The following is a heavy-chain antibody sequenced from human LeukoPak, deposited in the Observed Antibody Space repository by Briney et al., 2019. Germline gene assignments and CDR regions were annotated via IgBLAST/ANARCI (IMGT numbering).Heavy chain of an antibody. CDR2: IYSGGST. CDR1: GFTVSSNY. D-gene: IGHD6-6*01. J-gene: IGHJ4*02. V-gene: IGHV3-53*01. CDR3: ASPYIAARHRALDY. Sequence: PGGSLRLSCAASGFTVSSNYMRWFRQAPGKGLEGCSVIYSGGSTYYADSVKGRFTISRDNSKNTLYLQMNSRRAEDTAVYYCASPYIAARHRALDYWGQGTLVTVSS.